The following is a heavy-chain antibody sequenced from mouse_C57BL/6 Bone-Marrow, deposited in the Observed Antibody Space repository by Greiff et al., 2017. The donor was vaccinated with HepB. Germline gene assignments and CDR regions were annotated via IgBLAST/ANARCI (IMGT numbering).Heavy chain of an antibody. Sequence: VQLKESGAELARPGASVKLSCKASGYTFTSYGISWVKQRTGQGLEWIGEIYPRSGNTYYNEKFKGKATLTADKSSSTAYMELRSLTSEDSAVYFCASSYAYWGQGTLVTVSA. CDR1: GYTFTSYG. CDR2: IYPRSGNT. V-gene: IGHV1-81*01. J-gene: IGHJ3*01. CDR3: ASSYAY. D-gene: IGHD2-10*01.